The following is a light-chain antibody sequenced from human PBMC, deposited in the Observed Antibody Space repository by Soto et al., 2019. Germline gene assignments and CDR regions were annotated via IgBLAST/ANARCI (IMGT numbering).Light chain of an antibody. Sequence: DIQMTQSPYTLSASVGDSVTITCRATQSINDWLAWYQQKPGKAPKLLIFDVSSLESGVPSRFSGSGSGTEFILTISSLQPDDLATYYCQQYNSYPWTFGPGTKVEIK. CDR1: QSINDW. V-gene: IGKV1-5*01. J-gene: IGKJ1*01. CDR2: DVS. CDR3: QQYNSYPWT.